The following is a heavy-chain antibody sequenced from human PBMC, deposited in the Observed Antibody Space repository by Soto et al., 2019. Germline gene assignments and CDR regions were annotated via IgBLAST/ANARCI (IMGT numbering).Heavy chain of an antibody. CDR1: GDTFSTFA. Sequence: QVQLVQSGAEVKRPGSSVKVSCKASGDTFSTFAISWVRQAPGQGLEWLGGIIPMFGSTKYAQNFQGGVTITADESTSKAYKDLISLRSEATAVYYRAREVYCSSGSFCFDDFDIWGQGTMVTVSS. CDR3: AREVYCSSGSFCFDDFDI. CDR2: IIPMFGST. V-gene: IGHV1-69*19. J-gene: IGHJ3*02. D-gene: IGHD2-15*01.